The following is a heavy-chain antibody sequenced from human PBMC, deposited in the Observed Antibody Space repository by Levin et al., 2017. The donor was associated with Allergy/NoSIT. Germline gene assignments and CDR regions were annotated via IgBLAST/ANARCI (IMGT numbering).Heavy chain of an antibody. CDR1: GFTFSSYA. D-gene: IGHD3-10*01. Sequence: PGESLKISCAASGFTFSSYAMSWVRQAPGKGLEWVSAISGSGGSTYYADSVKGRFTISRDNSKNTLYLQMNSLRAEDTAVYYCAKASQGVWFGELSLRNYYYYYGMDVWGQGTTVTVSS. CDR2: ISGSGGST. CDR3: AKASQGVWFGELSLRNYYYYYGMDV. J-gene: IGHJ6*02. V-gene: IGHV3-23*01.